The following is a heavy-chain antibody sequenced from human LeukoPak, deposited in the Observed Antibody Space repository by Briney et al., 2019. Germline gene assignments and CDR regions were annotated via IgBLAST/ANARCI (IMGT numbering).Heavy chain of an antibody. CDR3: AKRSPVTTYYFDS. CDR2: MSASGGST. CDR1: RFTFSSYG. V-gene: IGHV3-23*01. Sequence: GGSLRLSCAASRFTFSSYGMSWVRQAPGKGLEGVSSMSASGGSTLYADSVKGRFTISRDNSKNMLYLQMNSLRDEDTAVYHCAKRSPVTTYYFDSWGQGTLVTVSS. J-gene: IGHJ4*02. D-gene: IGHD4-17*01.